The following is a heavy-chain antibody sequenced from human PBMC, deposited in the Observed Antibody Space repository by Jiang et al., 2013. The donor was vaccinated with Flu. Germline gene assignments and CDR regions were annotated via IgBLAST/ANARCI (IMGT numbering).Heavy chain of an antibody. D-gene: IGHD3-16*01. CDR1: GYTFSRYW. V-gene: IGHV5-51*03. CDR3: ARITNTRSYGSTVWFDP. J-gene: IGHJ5*02. Sequence: GAEVKXPGESLKISCKGSGYTFSRYWIAWVRQMPGKGLEWMGLIFPGDSETRTRYNPSFQGQVIISVDKSVSSAYLQWSSLKTSDTAMYYCARITNTRSYGSTVWFDPWGQGTLVTVSS. CDR2: IFPGDSETRT.